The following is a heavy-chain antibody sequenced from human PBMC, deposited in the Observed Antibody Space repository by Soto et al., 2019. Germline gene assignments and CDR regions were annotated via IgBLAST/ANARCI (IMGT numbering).Heavy chain of an antibody. V-gene: IGHV4-4*02. CDR3: ASNRWADAFDI. D-gene: IGHD3-16*02. CDR2: VYHSGSN. J-gene: IGHJ3*02. CDR1: GGSISSDKW. Sequence: QVQLQESGPGLVKPSGTLSLTCGVSGGSISSDKWWCWVRQTPGRGLEWIGEVYHSGSNNYNPSLESRVTISVDKSKNQFSLNLSSVTAADTAVYYCASNRWADAFDIWGQGTMVTVSS.